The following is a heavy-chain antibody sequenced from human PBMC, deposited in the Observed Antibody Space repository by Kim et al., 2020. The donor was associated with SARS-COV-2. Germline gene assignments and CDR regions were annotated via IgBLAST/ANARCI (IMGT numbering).Heavy chain of an antibody. D-gene: IGHD2-2*01. Sequence: GGSLRLSCAASGFTFSNYAMSWVRQAPGRGLEWVSTVSSGGGTTYSADSVKGRFTISRDNSKNTLYLQMNSLRDEDTAMYYCAKGGSPSRFLYDFWGQGTLVTVSS. CDR1: GFTFSNYA. CDR3: AKGGSPSRFLYDF. CDR2: VSSGGGTT. J-gene: IGHJ4*02. V-gene: IGHV3-23*01.